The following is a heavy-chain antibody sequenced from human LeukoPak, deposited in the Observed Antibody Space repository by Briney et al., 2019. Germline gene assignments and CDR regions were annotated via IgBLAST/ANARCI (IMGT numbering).Heavy chain of an antibody. V-gene: IGHV4-31*03. CDR2: IYYSGST. D-gene: IGHD2-2*01. J-gene: IGHJ6*04. Sequence: SETLSLTCTVSGGSISSGGYYWSWIRQHPGKGLEWIGYIYYSGSTYYNPSLKSRVTISVDTSKSQFSLKLSSVTAADTAVYYCARGVIPAVHLDVWGKGTTVTVSS. CDR1: GGSISSGGYY. CDR3: ARGVIPAVHLDV.